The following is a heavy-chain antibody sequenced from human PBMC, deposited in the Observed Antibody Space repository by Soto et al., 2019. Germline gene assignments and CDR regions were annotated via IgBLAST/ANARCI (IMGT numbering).Heavy chain of an antibody. CDR3: AKSEAASGTPYAL. J-gene: IGHJ4*02. V-gene: IGHV3-30*18. Sequence: GGSLRLSCAASGFTFSTYGMHWVRQAPGKGLDWVAVISYGGSEKYYRESVKGRFTISRDNSRNTLSLQMDNLRAEDTAVYFCAKSEAASGTPYALWGQGSLVTVSS. CDR2: ISYGGSEK. CDR1: GFTFSTYG. D-gene: IGHD6-13*01.